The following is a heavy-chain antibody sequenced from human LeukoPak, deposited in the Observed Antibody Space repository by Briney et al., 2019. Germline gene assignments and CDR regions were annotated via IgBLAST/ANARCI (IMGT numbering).Heavy chain of an antibody. V-gene: IGHV3-21*01. CDR3: ARGPSGYYDSSGYYGDY. D-gene: IGHD3-22*01. CDR2: ITSSGRYI. Sequence: GSLRLSCAASGFTFSSYSMNWVRQAPGKGLEWVSSITSSGRYIYYADSVKGRFTISRDNAKNSLYLQMNSLRAEDTAVYYCARGPSGYYDSSGYYGDYWGQGTLVTVSS. CDR1: GFTFSSYS. J-gene: IGHJ4*02.